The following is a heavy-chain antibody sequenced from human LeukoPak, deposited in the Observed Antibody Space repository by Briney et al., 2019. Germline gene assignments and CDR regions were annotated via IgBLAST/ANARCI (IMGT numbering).Heavy chain of an antibody. CDR3: ARAGPGYYASGNYENWFDP. D-gene: IGHD3-10*01. J-gene: IGHJ5*02. CDR1: GGSISSGDYY. V-gene: IGHV4-30-4*01. CDR2: IYYSGST. Sequence: SETLSLTCTVSGGSISSGDYYWSWIRQPPGKGLEWIGYIYYSGSTYYNPSLKSRVTISVDTSKNQFSLKVTSVTAADTAVYYCARAGPGYYASGNYENWFDPWGQGTLVTVSS.